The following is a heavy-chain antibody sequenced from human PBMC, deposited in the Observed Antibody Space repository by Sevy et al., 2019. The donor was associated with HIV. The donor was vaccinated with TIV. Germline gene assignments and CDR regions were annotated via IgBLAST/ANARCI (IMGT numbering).Heavy chain of an antibody. V-gene: IGHV3-74*01. Sequence: GGSLRLSCAASGFTLSSHWMHWVRQAPGKGLVWVSHINNDGSVTTYADSVEGRFTFSRDNDKNTLYLQMNSLRVDDTAVYYCARGGDGGFDSWGQGTLVTVSS. CDR2: INNDGSVT. D-gene: IGHD3-16*01. CDR3: ARGGDGGFDS. CDR1: GFTLSSHW. J-gene: IGHJ3*02.